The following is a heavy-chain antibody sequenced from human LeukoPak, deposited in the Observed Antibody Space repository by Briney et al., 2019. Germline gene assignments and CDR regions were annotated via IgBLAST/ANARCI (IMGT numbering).Heavy chain of an antibody. D-gene: IGHD2-2*01. V-gene: IGHV1-24*01. CDR3: AISPYRYCSSTSCRSIPWFDP. CDR1: GYTLTELS. CDR2: FDPEDGET. J-gene: IGHJ5*02. Sequence: ASVNVSCTVSGYTLTELSMHWVRQAPGKGLEWMGGFDPEDGETIYAQKFQGRVTMTEDTSTDTAYMELSSLRSEDTAVYYCAISPYRYCSSTSCRSIPWFDPWGQGTLVTVSS.